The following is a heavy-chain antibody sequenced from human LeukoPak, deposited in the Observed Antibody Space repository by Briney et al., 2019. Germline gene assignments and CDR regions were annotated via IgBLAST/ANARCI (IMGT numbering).Heavy chain of an antibody. J-gene: IGHJ6*02. D-gene: IGHD2-2*01. CDR3: SRGYCSTITCPDFYGMDV. CDR1: GFIFSDYY. CDR2: SRNKVNSYTT. V-gene: IGHV3-72*01. Sequence: PGGSLRLSCAASGFIFSDYYMDWVRQAPGKGLEWVGRSRNKVNSYTTEYAASVKDRFTILRDDSRNSVYLQMNSLKSEDSAIYYCSRGYCSTITCPDFYGMDVWGQGTTVSVS.